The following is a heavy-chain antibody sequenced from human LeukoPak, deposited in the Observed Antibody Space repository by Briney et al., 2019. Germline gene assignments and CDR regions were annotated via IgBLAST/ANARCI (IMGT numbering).Heavy chain of an antibody. Sequence: TSETLSLTCTVSGGSISSGDYYWSWIRQPPGKGLEWIGYIYYSGSTYYNPSLKSRVTISVDTSKNQFSLKLSSVTAADTAVYYCARDPYYYDSSGYYPYYYGMGVWGQGTTVTVSS. J-gene: IGHJ6*02. V-gene: IGHV4-30-4*01. CDR1: GGSISSGDYY. CDR3: ARDPYYYDSSGYYPYYYGMGV. D-gene: IGHD3-22*01. CDR2: IYYSGST.